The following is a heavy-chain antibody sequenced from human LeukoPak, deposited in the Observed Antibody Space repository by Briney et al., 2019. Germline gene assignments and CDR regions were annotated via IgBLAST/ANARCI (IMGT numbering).Heavy chain of an antibody. Sequence: ASVKVSCKASGYTFTGYYMHWVRQAPGQGLEWMGWINPNSGGTNYAQKFQGRVTMTRDTSISTAYMELSRLRSDDTAVYYCARPPNYDILTGYYEYYFDYWGQGTLVTVSP. V-gene: IGHV1-2*02. CDR2: INPNSGGT. D-gene: IGHD3-9*01. J-gene: IGHJ4*02. CDR1: GYTFTGYY. CDR3: ARPPNYDILTGYYEYYFDY.